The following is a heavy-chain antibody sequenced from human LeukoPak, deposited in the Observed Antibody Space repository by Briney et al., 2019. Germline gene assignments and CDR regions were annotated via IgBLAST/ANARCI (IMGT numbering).Heavy chain of an antibody. CDR1: GYSFTSYL. Sequence: GEFLRISCKGSGYSFTSYLISWVRQMPGKGLEWMGRIDPTDSYTNYGPSFQGHVTISADKSISTAYLQWSSLKASDTAMYYCARRGSIAPRYYYGMDVWGQGTTVTVSS. J-gene: IGHJ6*02. CDR2: IDPTDSYT. D-gene: IGHD6-6*01. CDR3: ARRGSIAPRYYYGMDV. V-gene: IGHV5-10-1*01.